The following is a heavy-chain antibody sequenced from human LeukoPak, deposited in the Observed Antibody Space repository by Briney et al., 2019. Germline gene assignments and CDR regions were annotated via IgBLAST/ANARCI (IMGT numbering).Heavy chain of an antibody. J-gene: IGHJ4*02. Sequence: PGGSLRLSCAASRFTFSIYSMKWVRQAPGKGLEWVSFLSNSCSYIYSADSLKGRFTISRDNAKNSLFLQMDSLRDEDTAVYYCATYDYWGQGTLVTVSS. CDR3: ATYDY. CDR2: LSNSCSYI. CDR1: RFTFSIYS. V-gene: IGHV3-21*01.